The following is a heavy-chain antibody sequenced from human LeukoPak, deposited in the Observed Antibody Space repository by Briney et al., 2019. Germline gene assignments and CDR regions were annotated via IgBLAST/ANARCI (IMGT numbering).Heavy chain of an antibody. CDR1: GYSLSSDHY. V-gene: IGHV4-38-2*01. CDR2: IYHSGST. D-gene: IGHD2-2*01. Sequence: SETLSLTCAVSGYSLSSDHYWGWIRQPPGKGLEWIGNIYHSGSTYYSPSLKGRVTISVDTSKNQFSLKLSSVTAADTAVYYCARLDCSSTSCYGGYNWFDPWGQGTLVTVSS. CDR3: ARLDCSSTSCYGGYNWFDP. J-gene: IGHJ5*02.